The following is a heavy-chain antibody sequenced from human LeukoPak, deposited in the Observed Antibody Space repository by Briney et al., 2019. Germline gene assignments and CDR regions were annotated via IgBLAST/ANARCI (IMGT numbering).Heavy chain of an antibody. Sequence: GGSLRLSCAASGFIFSNYGMNWVRQAPGKGLEWVSAISGSGGSTYYADSVKGRFTISRDNSKNTLYLQMNSLRAEDTAVYYCAITSSTSCCPFDYWGQGTLVTVSS. CDR1: GFIFSNYG. V-gene: IGHV3-23*01. D-gene: IGHD2-2*01. CDR2: ISGSGGST. J-gene: IGHJ4*02. CDR3: AITSSTSCCPFDY.